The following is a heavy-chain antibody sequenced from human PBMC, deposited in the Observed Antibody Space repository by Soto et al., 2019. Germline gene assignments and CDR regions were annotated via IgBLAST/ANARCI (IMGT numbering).Heavy chain of an antibody. CDR3: AAGEASSRNLAPYYLDF. D-gene: IGHD6-13*01. CDR2: IHYSAPT. Sequence: SEPLSLTCTGSDAAMRNYFWTWIRQPPGKGLEWIGYIHYSAPTSFFPSYNPSLPSRVTISEDTSKNQFSLKLLSVTTADTAVYFCAAGEASSRNLAPYYLDFWGQGTLVTVSS. J-gene: IGHJ4*02. CDR1: DAAMRNYF. V-gene: IGHV4-59*01.